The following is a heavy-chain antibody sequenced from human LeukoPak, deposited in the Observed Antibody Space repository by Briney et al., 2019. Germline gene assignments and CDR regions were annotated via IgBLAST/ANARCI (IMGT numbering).Heavy chain of an antibody. Sequence: GGSLRLSCAASGFTFSRYWMSWVRQAPGKGLGWLAYIKQDGSEKYCVDSVKGRFTISRDNAQDSLYLQMNSLRAEDTAVYYCARGLNYYDSRGYLPISYWGQGTLVTVSS. V-gene: IGHV3-7*01. J-gene: IGHJ4*02. D-gene: IGHD3-22*01. CDR1: GFTFSRYW. CDR3: ARGLNYYDSRGYLPISY. CDR2: IKQDGSEK.